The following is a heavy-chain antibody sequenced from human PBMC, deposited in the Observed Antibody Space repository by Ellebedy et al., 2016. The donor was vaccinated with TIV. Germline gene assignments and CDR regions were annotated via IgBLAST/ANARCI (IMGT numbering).Heavy chain of an antibody. J-gene: IGHJ4*02. Sequence: GESLKISXAASGFSLSNSFMSWIRQAPGMGLEWVSTLTADGRSTYFADSVKGRFTTSRDNSKNTVYLQMNSLRSEDTAVYYCRPGHYSDAWGQGTLVTVSS. V-gene: IGHV3-23*01. CDR1: GFSLSNSF. CDR2: LTADGRST. CDR3: RPGHYSDA.